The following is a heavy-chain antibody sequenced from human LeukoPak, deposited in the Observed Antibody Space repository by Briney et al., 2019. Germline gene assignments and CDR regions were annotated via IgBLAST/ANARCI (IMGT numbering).Heavy chain of an antibody. CDR3: ARYVLYSSGWYFDY. CDR1: GGSISRYY. CDR2: IYYSGNS. D-gene: IGHD6-19*01. J-gene: IGHJ4*02. Sequence: PSETLSLTCTVSGGSISRYYWSWIRQPPGKGLEWIGYIYYSGNSNYNPSLRSRVTISLDTSQKQFSLKMTSVTAADTAVYYCARYVLYSSGWYFDYWDQGTLVTVSS. V-gene: IGHV4-59*01.